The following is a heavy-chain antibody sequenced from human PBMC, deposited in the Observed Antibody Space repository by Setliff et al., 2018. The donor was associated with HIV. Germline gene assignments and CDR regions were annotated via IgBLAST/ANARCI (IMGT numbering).Heavy chain of an antibody. Sequence: ASVKVSCKASGYTFTGYYMHWVRQAPGQGLEWMGRINPNSGGTNYARKFQGRVTMTRDTSISTAYMELSRLTSDDTAMYYCARDRIAAAGTLMGYWGQGTLITVSS. D-gene: IGHD6-13*01. CDR3: ARDRIAAAGTLMGY. CDR2: INPNSGGT. CDR1: GYTFTGYY. V-gene: IGHV1-2*06. J-gene: IGHJ4*02.